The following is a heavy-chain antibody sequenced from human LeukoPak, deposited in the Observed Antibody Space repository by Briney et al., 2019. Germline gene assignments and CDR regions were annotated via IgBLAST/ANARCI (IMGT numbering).Heavy chain of an antibody. D-gene: IGHD2-2*01. J-gene: IGHJ6*03. CDR2: INHSGST. Sequence: PSETLSLTCAISGGSFSNYYWSWIRQPPGKGLELIGEINHSGSTNYNPSLKSRVTISVDTSKNQFSLKLSSVTAADTAVYYCARVHTVVVPAANYYYYYMDVWGKGTTVTVSS. V-gene: IGHV4-34*01. CDR1: GGSFSNYY. CDR3: ARVHTVVVPAANYYYYYMDV.